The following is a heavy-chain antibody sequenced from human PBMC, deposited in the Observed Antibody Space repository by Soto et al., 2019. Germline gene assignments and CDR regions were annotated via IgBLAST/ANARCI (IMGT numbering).Heavy chain of an antibody. CDR1: GGTFSSYT. D-gene: IGHD6-19*01. Sequence: QVQLVQSGAEVKKPGSSVKVSCKASGGTFSSYTISWVRQAPGQGLEWMGRIIPILGIANYGQKFQGRVTITADKSTSTADMGLSSLRSEDTAVYYCAYGYSSGWYLGDYFDYWGQGTLVTVSS. V-gene: IGHV1-69*02. CDR3: AYGYSSGWYLGDYFDY. CDR2: IIPILGIA. J-gene: IGHJ4*02.